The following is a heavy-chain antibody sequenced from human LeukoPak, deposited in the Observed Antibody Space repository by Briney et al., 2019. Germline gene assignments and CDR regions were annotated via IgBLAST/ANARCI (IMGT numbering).Heavy chain of an antibody. D-gene: IGHD1-26*01. V-gene: IGHV4-61*02. Sequence: SQTLSLTCTVSGGSVNSGNYYWTWIRQPAGKRLEWIGRIYTSGSTNYNPSLKSRVTISIDASKNQFSLRLTSVTAADTAVYYCTRGGELMNFWGQGTLVTVSS. CDR1: GGSVNSGNYY. CDR2: IYTSGST. CDR3: TRGGELMNF. J-gene: IGHJ4*02.